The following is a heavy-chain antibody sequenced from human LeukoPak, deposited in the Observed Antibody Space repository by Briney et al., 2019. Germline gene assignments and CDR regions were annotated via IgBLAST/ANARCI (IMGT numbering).Heavy chain of an antibody. V-gene: IGHV4-59*01. CDR1: GGSISSYY. J-gene: IGHJ3*02. CDR3: ARISGSGYNSRGAFDI. CDR2: IYYSGST. Sequence: SETLSLTCIVPGGSISSYYWSWIRQPPGKGLEWIGYIYYSGSTNYNPSLKSRVTISVDTSKNHFSLKLSSVTAADTAVYYCARISGSGYNSRGAFDIWGQGTMVTVSS. D-gene: IGHD3-22*01.